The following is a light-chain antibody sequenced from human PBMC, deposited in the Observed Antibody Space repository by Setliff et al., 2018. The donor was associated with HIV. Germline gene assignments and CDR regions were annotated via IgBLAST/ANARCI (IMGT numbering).Light chain of an antibody. CDR2: DVT. CDR1: SSDVGYYKY. CDR3: NSYSTSSTPLYV. J-gene: IGLJ1*01. Sequence: QSALTQPASVSGSPGQSITISCTGTSSDVGYYKYVSWYQHHPGQAPKLMIYDVTTRPSGVSSRFSGSKSGNAASLTISGLQAEDEADYYCNSYSTSSTPLYVFGTGTKVTVL. V-gene: IGLV2-14*03.